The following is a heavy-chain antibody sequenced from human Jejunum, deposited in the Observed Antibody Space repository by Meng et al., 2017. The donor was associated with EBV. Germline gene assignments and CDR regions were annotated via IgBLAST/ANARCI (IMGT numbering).Heavy chain of an antibody. V-gene: IGHV1-2*06. CDR1: AYPFAGYY. J-gene: IGHJ2*01. CDR3: AREGLVGDLRYFDL. D-gene: IGHD3-16*01. CDR2: INPNSGGA. Sequence: QVQLVTSGAEVKKPGSSLKVSCKASAYPFAGYYMHWVRQASGQGLEWMGRINPNSGGANYAQKFQGRVTMTRDTSISTAYMELSRLRSDDTAVYYCAREGLVGDLRYFDLWGRGTLVTVSS.